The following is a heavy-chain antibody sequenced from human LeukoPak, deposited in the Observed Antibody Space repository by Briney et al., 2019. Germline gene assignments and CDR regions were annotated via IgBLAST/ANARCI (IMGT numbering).Heavy chain of an antibody. CDR2: IYTSGSI. J-gene: IGHJ4*02. Sequence: SQTLSFTCSVSGGSISSGSYYWSWIRQPAGKGLEWIGRIYTSGSINYNPSLKSRVTISVDTSKNQFSLKLSSVTAADTAVYYCARDSVGYGEGFDYWGQGTLVTVSS. V-gene: IGHV4-61*02. CDR3: ARDSVGYGEGFDY. D-gene: IGHD4-17*01. CDR1: GGSISSGSYY.